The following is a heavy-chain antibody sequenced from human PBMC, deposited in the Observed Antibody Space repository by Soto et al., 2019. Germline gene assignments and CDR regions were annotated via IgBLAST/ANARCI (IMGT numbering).Heavy chain of an antibody. CDR1: GGSVNRGGYS. J-gene: IGHJ5*02. CDR3: ARSIVTPSAMFGH. Sequence: PSETLSLTCAVSGGSVNRGGYSWSWIRQTPGKGLEWLAYIYRTGHTIYNPSLNSRATISLDEPNNQFSLHLTSVTAADTAVYYCARSIVTPSAMFGHWGQGLLVTVSS. D-gene: IGHD2-2*01. V-gene: IGHV4-30-2*01. CDR2: IYRTGHT.